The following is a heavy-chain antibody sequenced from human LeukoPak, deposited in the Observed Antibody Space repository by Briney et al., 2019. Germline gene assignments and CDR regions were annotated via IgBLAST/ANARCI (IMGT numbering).Heavy chain of an antibody. V-gene: IGHV3-23*01. CDR1: GLTFRSYA. CDR2: ISNSGRNT. J-gene: IGHJ4*02. CDR3: ARGALRDGYNLYYFDY. D-gene: IGHD5-24*01. Sequence: GGSLRLSCSASGLTFRSYAMAWVRQAPGTGLGWVSAISNSGRNTYYADSVKGRFTISRDNSKNTLFLQVNSLRAEDTAVYYCARGALRDGYNLYYFDYWGQGTLVTVSS.